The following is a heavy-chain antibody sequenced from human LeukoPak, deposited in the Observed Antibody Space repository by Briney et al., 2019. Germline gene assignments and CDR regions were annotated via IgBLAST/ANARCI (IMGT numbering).Heavy chain of an antibody. D-gene: IGHD2-2*01. V-gene: IGHV3-23*01. CDR1: GFTFTTYG. CDR3: TRDGHGTYCSSTSCQFDY. J-gene: IGHJ4*02. Sequence: GGTLRLSWVAAGFTFTTYGMNWVRQAPGKGLEWVSGITGSGDRTYYADSVKGRFTIYRDNSKNTLYLQMNSLRAEDTAVYYCTRDGHGTYCSSTSCQFDYWGQGTLVTVSS. CDR2: ITGSGDRT.